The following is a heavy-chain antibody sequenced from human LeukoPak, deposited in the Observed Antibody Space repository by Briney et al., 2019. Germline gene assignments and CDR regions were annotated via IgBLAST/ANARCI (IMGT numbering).Heavy chain of an antibody. Sequence: AGSLRLSCAASGFTFSSYAMSWIRQAPGKGLEWVSAISGSGGSTYYAASVKGRFTISRDNSKNTLYLQMNRLRAEDTAVYYCAKDGLYMTPVPHYFDYWGQGTLVTVSS. J-gene: IGHJ4*02. CDR3: AKDGLYMTPVPHYFDY. V-gene: IGHV3-23*01. CDR2: ISGSGGST. CDR1: GFTFSSYA. D-gene: IGHD4-17*01.